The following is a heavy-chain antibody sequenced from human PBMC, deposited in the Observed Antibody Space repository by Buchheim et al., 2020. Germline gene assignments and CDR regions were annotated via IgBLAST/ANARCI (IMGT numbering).Heavy chain of an antibody. CDR2: INHSGST. J-gene: IGHJ6*02. V-gene: IGHV4-34*01. Sequence: QVQLQQWGAGLLTPSETLSLTCAVYGGSFSGYYWSWIRQPPGKGLEWIGEINHSGSTNYNPSLKSRVTISVDTSKNQFSLKLSSVTAADTAVYYCARVQDIVVVVAAPSYYYGMDVWGQGTT. CDR1: GGSFSGYY. D-gene: IGHD2-15*01. CDR3: ARVQDIVVVVAAPSYYYGMDV.